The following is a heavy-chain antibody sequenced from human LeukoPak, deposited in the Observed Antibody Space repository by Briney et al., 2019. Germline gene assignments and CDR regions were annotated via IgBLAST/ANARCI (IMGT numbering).Heavy chain of an antibody. CDR2: IYPGDSDT. Sequence: GESLKISCKGSGYSFTNYWIGWVRQMPGKGLEWMGIIYPGDSDTSYSPSFQGQVTFSADKSISTTYLQWSSLKASDTAMYYCARLPGYCTGGSCYFDYWGQGTLVTVSS. CDR1: GYSFTNYW. V-gene: IGHV5-51*01. CDR3: ARLPGYCTGGSCYFDY. D-gene: IGHD2-15*01. J-gene: IGHJ4*02.